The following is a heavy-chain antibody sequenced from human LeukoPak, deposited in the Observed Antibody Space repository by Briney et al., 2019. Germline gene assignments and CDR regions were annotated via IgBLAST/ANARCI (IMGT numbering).Heavy chain of an antibody. CDR3: AKHSGWSFDY. CDR1: GGSLSSYY. V-gene: IGHV4-4*07. Sequence: SETLSLTCTVSGGSLSSYYWSWIRQPAGKGLEWIGRIYTSGSTNYNPSLKSRVTISVDKSKNQFSLKLSSVTAADTAVYYCAKHSGWSFDYWGQGTLVTVSS. D-gene: IGHD6-19*01. CDR2: IYTSGST. J-gene: IGHJ4*02.